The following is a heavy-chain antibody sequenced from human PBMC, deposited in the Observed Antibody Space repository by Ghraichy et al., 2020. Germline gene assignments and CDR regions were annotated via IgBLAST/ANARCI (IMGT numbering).Heavy chain of an antibody. CDR2: ISYDGSNK. J-gene: IGHJ5*02. CDR1: GFTFSSYG. Sequence: GGSLRLSCAASGFTFSSYGMHWVRQAPVKGLEWVAVISYDGSNKYYADSVKGRFTISRDNSKNTLYLQMNSLRAEDTAVYYCAKNWFDPWGQGTLVTVSS. V-gene: IGHV3-30*18. CDR3: AKNWFDP.